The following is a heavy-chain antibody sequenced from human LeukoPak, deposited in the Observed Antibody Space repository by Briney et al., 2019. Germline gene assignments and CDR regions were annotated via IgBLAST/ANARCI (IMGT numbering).Heavy chain of an antibody. D-gene: IGHD3-16*01. CDR3: GSLGALRS. Sequence: SETLSLTCTVYGASVASSSYYWGWIRQPPGKGLEWIGSISYSRTNYNNPSLKSRFSKSIDTSKNLFSVRLSSVAAAYTAMYYCGSLGALRSWGQGTLVTVSS. V-gene: IGHV4-39*02. J-gene: IGHJ5*02. CDR1: GASVASSSYY. CDR2: ISYSRTN.